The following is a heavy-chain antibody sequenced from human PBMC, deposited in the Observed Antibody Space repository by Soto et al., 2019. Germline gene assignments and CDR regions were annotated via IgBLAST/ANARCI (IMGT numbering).Heavy chain of an antibody. V-gene: IGHV3-66*01. CDR3: VREPRYCSGGSCSIMGDAFDI. J-gene: IGHJ3*02. D-gene: IGHD2-15*01. CDR1: GFTVTEIY. Sequence: PGGSLRLSCVASGFTVTEIYMNWVRQAPGKGLEWVSVTYNEFTDYADSVRGRFSISTDSSKNALYLQMNSLRAEDSAVYYCVREPRYCSGGSCSIMGDAFDIWGQGTMVTVSS. CDR2: TYNEFT.